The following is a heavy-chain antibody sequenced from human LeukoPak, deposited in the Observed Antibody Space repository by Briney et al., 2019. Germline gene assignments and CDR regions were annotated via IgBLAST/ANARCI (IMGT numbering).Heavy chain of an antibody. J-gene: IGHJ4*02. CDR2: IYPNSGAT. CDR1: GYTFTGYY. V-gene: IGHV1-2*02. Sequence: ASVKVSCKASGYTFTGYYMHWVRQAPGQGLEWMGWIYPNSGATKYAQKFQGRVTMTRDTSIITAYMELSGLRSDDTAVYYCGTLLSNGPFDYWGQGSLVTVSS. CDR3: GTLLSNGPFDY.